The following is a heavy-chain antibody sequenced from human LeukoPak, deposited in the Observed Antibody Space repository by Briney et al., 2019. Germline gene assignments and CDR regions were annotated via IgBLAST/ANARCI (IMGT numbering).Heavy chain of an antibody. CDR1: GFTFSNYG. CDR2: ISYDGKYG. D-gene: IGHD1-26*01. CDR3: AKGDSGSYFYIGIDY. Sequence: GRSLRLPCAASGFTFSNYGMHWVRQAPGKGLEWVAVISYDGKYGYYADSVKGRFSISRDNSKNTLYVQMSRLRAEDTAVYYCAKGDSGSYFYIGIDYWGQGTPVTVSS. V-gene: IGHV3-30*18. J-gene: IGHJ4*02.